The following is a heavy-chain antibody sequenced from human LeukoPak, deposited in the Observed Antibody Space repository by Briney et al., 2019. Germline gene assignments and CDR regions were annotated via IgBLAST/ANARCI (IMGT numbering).Heavy chain of an antibody. D-gene: IGHD1-14*01. Sequence: ASVKVSCKASGYTFTSYTMHWVRQAPGQRLEWMGWINAGNGNTKYPQKFQGRVTITRDTSASTAYMDLSSLRSEDAAIYYCARHPLTAWGSRYCFDYWGQGTLVTVSS. J-gene: IGHJ4*02. V-gene: IGHV1-3*01. CDR3: ARHPLTAWGSRYCFDY. CDR1: GYTFTSYT. CDR2: INAGNGNT.